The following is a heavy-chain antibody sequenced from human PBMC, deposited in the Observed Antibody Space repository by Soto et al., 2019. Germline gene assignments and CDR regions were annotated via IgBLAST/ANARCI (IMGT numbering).Heavy chain of an antibody. CDR1: GFTFSSYW. CDR2: IKQDGSEK. Sequence: PGGSLRLSCAASGFTFSSYWMSWVRQAPGKGLEWVANIKQDGSEKYYVDSVKGRFTISRDNAKNSLYLQMNSLRAEDTAVYYCARVGPIKRIAADVYGYYYGMDVWGQGTTVTVSS. J-gene: IGHJ6*02. V-gene: IGHV3-7*01. D-gene: IGHD6-25*01. CDR3: ARVGPIKRIAADVYGYYYGMDV.